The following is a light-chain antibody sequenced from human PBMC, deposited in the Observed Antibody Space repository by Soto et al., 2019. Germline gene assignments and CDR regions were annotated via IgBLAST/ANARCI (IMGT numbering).Light chain of an antibody. CDR3: TSYTSSSTWV. J-gene: IGLJ3*02. V-gene: IGLV2-14*01. Sequence: QSALTQPASVSGSPGQSFTISCTGTSGDVGGYNYVSWYQQHPGKAPKVLIYEVSYRPSGVSNRFSASKSGNTASLTISGLQAEDEADYYCTSYTSSSTWVFGVGTNLTVL. CDR1: SGDVGGYNY. CDR2: EVS.